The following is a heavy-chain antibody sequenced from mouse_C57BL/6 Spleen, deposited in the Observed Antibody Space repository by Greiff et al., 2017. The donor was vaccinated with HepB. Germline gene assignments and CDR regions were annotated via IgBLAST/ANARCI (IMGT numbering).Heavy chain of an antibody. Sequence: VQLQQPGAELVRPGSSVKLSCKASGYTFTSYWMHWVKQRPIQGLEWIGNIDPSDSETHYNQKFKDKATLTVDKSSSTAYMQLSSLTSEDSAVYYCARIATTVVARGYFDVWGTGTTVTVSS. J-gene: IGHJ1*03. D-gene: IGHD1-1*01. V-gene: IGHV1-52*01. CDR2: IDPSDSET. CDR1: GYTFTSYW. CDR3: ARIATTVVARGYFDV.